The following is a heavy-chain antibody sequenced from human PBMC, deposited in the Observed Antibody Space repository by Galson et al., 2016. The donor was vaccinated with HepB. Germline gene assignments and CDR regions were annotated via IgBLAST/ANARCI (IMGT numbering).Heavy chain of an antibody. D-gene: IGHD3-3*01. CDR2: ISYQGSNK. CDR1: GFTFRTYA. V-gene: IGHV3-30*04. J-gene: IGHJ4*02. Sequence: SLRLSCAASGFTFRTYAMHWVRQAPGKGLEWVAVISYQGSNKYYVDSVKGRFTISRDNSKNTLYLQMNSLRAEDTAMYYCARSGNTDYDFWSGPMGFDYWGQGTLVTVSS. CDR3: ARSGNTDYDFWSGPMGFDY.